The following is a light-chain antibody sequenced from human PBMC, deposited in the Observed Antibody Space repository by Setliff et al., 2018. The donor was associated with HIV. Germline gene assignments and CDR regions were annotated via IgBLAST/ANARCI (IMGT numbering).Light chain of an antibody. CDR3: ASYRSPATYV. CDR1: SSDVGGYDF. CDR2: DVS. V-gene: IGLV2-14*03. J-gene: IGLJ1*01. Sequence: QSALTQPASVSGSPGQSITISCIGTSSDVGGYDFVSWYQQRPGKAPKLIIFDVSERPSGVSHRFSGSKSGNTASLTISGLQTEDEADYFCASYRSPATYVLGIGTKVTVL.